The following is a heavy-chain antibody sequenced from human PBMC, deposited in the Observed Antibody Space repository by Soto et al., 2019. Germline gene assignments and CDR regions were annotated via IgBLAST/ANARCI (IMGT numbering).Heavy chain of an antibody. J-gene: IGHJ4*02. CDR1: GFSLSTSGVG. D-gene: IGHD4-17*01. CDR3: AHSLGDYGSVYYFDY. CDR2: IYWDDDK. V-gene: IGHV2-5*02. Sequence: SGPTLVNPTQTLTLTCTFSGFSLSTSGVGVGWIRQPPGKALEWLALIYWDDDKRYSPSLKSRLTITKDTSKNQVVLTMTSMDPVDTATYSCAHSLGDYGSVYYFDYWGQGTLVTVSS.